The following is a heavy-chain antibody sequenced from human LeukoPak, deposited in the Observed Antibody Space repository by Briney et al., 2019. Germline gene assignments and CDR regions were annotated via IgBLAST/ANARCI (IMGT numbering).Heavy chain of an antibody. Sequence: SGGSLRLSCAASGFTFSSYAMHWVRQAPGKGLEWVAVISYDGSNKYYADSVKGRFTISRDNSKNTLYLQMNSLRAEDTAVYYCAGDSVVTLDYWGQGTLVTVSS. V-gene: IGHV3-30*04. D-gene: IGHD4-23*01. CDR2: ISYDGSNK. CDR3: AGDSVVTLDY. J-gene: IGHJ4*02. CDR1: GFTFSSYA.